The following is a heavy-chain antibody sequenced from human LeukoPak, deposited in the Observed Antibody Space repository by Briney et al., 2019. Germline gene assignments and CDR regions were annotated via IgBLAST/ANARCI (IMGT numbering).Heavy chain of an antibody. CDR1: GGTFSSYA. D-gene: IGHD2-2*01. J-gene: IGHJ4*02. Sequence: SVTVSCKASGGTFSSYAISWVRQAPGQGLEWMGRIIPILGIANYAQKFQGRVTITADKSTSTAYMELSSLRSEDTAVYYCARGELVPAYFDYWGQGTLVTVSS. CDR2: IIPILGIA. CDR3: ARGELVPAYFDY. V-gene: IGHV1-69*04.